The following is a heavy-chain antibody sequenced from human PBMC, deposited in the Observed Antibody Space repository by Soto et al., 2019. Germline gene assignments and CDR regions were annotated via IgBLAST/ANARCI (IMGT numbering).Heavy chain of an antibody. CDR3: ARQKLEYQLLSPYYYYGMDV. V-gene: IGHV5-51*01. J-gene: IGHJ6*02. Sequence: GESLKISCKGSGYSFTSYWIGWVRQMPGKGLEWMGIIYPGDSDTRYSPSFQGQVTISADKSISTAYLQWSSLKASDTAMYYCARQKLEYQLLSPYYYYGMDVWGQGTTVTVS. D-gene: IGHD2-2*01. CDR2: IYPGDSDT. CDR1: GYSFTSYW.